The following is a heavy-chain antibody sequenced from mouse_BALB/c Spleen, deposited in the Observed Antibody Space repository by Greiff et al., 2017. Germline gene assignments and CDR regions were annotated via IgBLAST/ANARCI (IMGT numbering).Heavy chain of an antibody. J-gene: IGHJ3*01. Sequence: EVKLQESGGGLVQPGGSRKLSCAASGFTFSSFGMHWVRQAPEKGLEWVAYISSGSSTIYYADTVKGRFTISRDNPKNTLFLQMTSLRSEDTAMYYCARGVPFAYWGQGTLVTVSA. CDR3: ARGVPFAY. CDR2: ISSGSSTI. V-gene: IGHV5-17*02. CDR1: GFTFSSFG.